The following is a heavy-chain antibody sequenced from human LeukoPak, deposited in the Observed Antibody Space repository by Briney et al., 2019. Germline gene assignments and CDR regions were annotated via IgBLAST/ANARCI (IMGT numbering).Heavy chain of an antibody. CDR2: IYHSGST. CDR1: GVSISSGGYY. Sequence: SSQTLSLTCTVSGVSISSGGYYWSWIRQPPGKGLEWIGYIYHSGSTYYNPSLKSRVTISVDTSKNQFSLKLSSVTAADTAVYYCARHHRLTPIAAAGSYCFDYWGQGTLVTVSS. D-gene: IGHD6-13*01. CDR3: ARHHRLTPIAAAGSYCFDY. J-gene: IGHJ4*02. V-gene: IGHV4-30-2*03.